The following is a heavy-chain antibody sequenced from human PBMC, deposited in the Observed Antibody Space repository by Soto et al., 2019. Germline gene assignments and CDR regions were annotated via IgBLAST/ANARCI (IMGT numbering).Heavy chain of an antibody. V-gene: IGHV3-7*01. Sequence: GGSLRLSCAASGFTLSTYWMNWVRQAPGKGLEWVANIREDGSEKYYVDSVKGRFTVSRDNAKNSLYLQMNSLRADDTAVYYCSRDSLTPPGPFAFWGQGSLVTGSS. CDR3: SRDSLTPPGPFAF. CDR2: IREDGSEK. CDR1: GFTLSTYW. J-gene: IGHJ4*02.